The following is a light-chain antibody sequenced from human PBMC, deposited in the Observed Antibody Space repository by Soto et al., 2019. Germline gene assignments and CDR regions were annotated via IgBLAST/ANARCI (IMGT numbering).Light chain of an antibody. CDR2: EVS. V-gene: IGLV2-8*01. Sequence: QSVLTQPPSASGSPGQSVTISCTGTSSVVGGYNYVSWYQQHPGKAPKLMIYEVSKRPSGVPDRFSGSKSGNTASLTVSGLQAEDEADSSCSSYAGSNNLVFGGGTQLTVL. CDR1: SSVVGGYNY. CDR3: SSYAGSNNLV. J-gene: IGLJ2*01.